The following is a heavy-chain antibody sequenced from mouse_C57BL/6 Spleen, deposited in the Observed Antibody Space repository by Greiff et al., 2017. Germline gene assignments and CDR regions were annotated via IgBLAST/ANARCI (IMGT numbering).Heavy chain of an antibody. D-gene: IGHD1-1*01. Sequence: QVQLQQSGAELVRPGTSVKVSCKASGYAFTNYLIEWVKQRPGQGLEWIGVINPGSGGTNYNEKFKGKATLTADKSSRTAYMQLSSLTSEDSAVYFCARAYYYGSPYFDVWGTGTTVTVSS. J-gene: IGHJ1*03. CDR3: ARAYYYGSPYFDV. V-gene: IGHV1-54*01. CDR2: INPGSGGT. CDR1: GYAFTNYL.